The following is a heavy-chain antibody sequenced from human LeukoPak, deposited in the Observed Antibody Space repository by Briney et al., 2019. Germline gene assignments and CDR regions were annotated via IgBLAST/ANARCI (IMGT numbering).Heavy chain of an antibody. CDR3: ARPPPSLVVIVPTRGDH. V-gene: IGHV3-30*02. J-gene: IGHJ5*02. D-gene: IGHD2-15*01. CDR1: GLDFNNHG. CDR2: IGRDEGDE. Sequence: GGSLRLSCVVSGLDFNNHGVHWVRQAPGKGPEWVAYIGRDEGDEKFADSVKGRFSISRDNSKKTAYLDMRSLRVEDTARYFCARPPPSLVVIVPTRGDHWGQGTLVIVSS.